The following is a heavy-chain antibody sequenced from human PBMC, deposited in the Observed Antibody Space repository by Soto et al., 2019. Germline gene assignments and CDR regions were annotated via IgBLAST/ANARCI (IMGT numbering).Heavy chain of an antibody. Sequence: GGSLRLSCAASGFIFSNYGMSWVRQAPGKGLEWVSGISGSGGRTYNADSVKGRFTISRDNSKNTMYMQMSSLRAEDTAVYYCAKKSTDSSGYFDYWVQGTLVTVSS. CDR1: GFIFSNYG. CDR3: AKKSTDSSGYFDY. CDR2: ISGSGGRT. D-gene: IGHD2-2*01. J-gene: IGHJ4*02. V-gene: IGHV3-23*01.